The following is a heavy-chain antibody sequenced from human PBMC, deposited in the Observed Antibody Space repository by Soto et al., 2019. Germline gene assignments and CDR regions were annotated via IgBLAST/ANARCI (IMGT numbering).Heavy chain of an antibody. J-gene: IGHJ5*02. CDR2: ISAYNGNT. CDR3: GRGNGEFRSDP. V-gene: IGHV1-18*01. D-gene: IGHD3-10*01. Sequence: QVQLVQSGAEVKKPGASVKVSCKASGYTFTSYGISWVRQAPGQGLEWMGWISAYNGNTNYAQKLQGRVTMTTDTPTSTAYLELRSLRPPATAVYYCGRGNGEFRSDPWGQGTLGTASS. CDR1: GYTFTSYG.